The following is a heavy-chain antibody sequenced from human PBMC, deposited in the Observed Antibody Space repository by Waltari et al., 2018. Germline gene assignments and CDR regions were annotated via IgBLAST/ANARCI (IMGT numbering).Heavy chain of an antibody. J-gene: IGHJ6*03. CDR1: GYTFTGYF. CDR2: INPSSGGT. V-gene: IGHV1-2*02. CDR3: ARDDAAAAGSYMDV. D-gene: IGHD6-13*01. Sequence: QVQLVQSGAEVKKPGASVKVSCKASGYTFTGYFIHWVRQAPGQGREWMGWINPSSGGTNYAQKFQGRVTMTRDTSISTAVMELSSLRSDDTAVFYCARDDAAAAGSYMDVWGKGTTVTVSS.